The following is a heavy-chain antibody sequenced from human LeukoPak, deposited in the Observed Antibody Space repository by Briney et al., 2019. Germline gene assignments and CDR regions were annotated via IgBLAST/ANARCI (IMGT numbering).Heavy chain of an antibody. J-gene: IGHJ4*02. V-gene: IGHV1-18*01. D-gene: IGHD3-22*01. CDR2: INTYNGNT. CDR3: ARVVLDHYYDSSGYLGTLDY. Sequence: GASVKVSCKASGYTFTNYGISWVRQAPGQGLEWMGWINTYNGNTNYAQKFQGRVTMTTDTSTSKAYMELRSLRSDDTAVYYCARVVLDHYYDSSGYLGTLDYWGQGTLVTVSS. CDR1: GYTFTNYG.